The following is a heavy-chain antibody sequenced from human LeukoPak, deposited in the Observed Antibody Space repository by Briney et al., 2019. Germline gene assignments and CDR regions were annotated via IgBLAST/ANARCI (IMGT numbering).Heavy chain of an antibody. Sequence: PSETLSLTCTVSGGSISSSSYYWGWIRQPPGKGLEWIGSIYYSGSTYYNPSLKSRVTISVDTSKNQFSLRLSSVTAADTAVYYCASRSESDIGASGKSNWFDPWGQGTLVTVSS. J-gene: IGHJ5*02. CDR3: ASRSESDIGASGKSNWFDP. CDR1: GGSISSSSYY. CDR2: IYYSGST. D-gene: IGHD1-1*01. V-gene: IGHV4-39*07.